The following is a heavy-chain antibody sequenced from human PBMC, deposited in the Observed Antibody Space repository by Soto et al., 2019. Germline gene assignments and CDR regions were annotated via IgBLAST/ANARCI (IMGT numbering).Heavy chain of an antibody. D-gene: IGHD3-9*01. CDR3: ARDNYYDILTGYYTALYYYYYGMDV. CDR1: GFNFGGSW. J-gene: IGHJ6*02. V-gene: IGHV5-51*01. Sequence: PGESLKISCKASGFNFGGSWIGWVRQMPGKGLEWMGIIHPGTSDTRYSPSFQGQVTVSADTSINTAYLQWRSLKPSDTATYYCARDNYYDILTGYYTALYYYYYGMDVWGQGTTVTVSS. CDR2: IHPGTSDT.